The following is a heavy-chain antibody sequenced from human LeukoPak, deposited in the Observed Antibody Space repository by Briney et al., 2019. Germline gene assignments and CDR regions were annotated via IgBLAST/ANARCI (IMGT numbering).Heavy chain of an antibody. J-gene: IGHJ4*02. CDR3: ARDYSGCYGYFDY. V-gene: IGHV7-4-1*02. Sequence: ASVKVSCKASGYTFTCYYMHWVRQAPGQGLEWMGWINTNTGNPTYAQGFTGRFVFSLDTSISKAYLQISSLKAEDTAVYYCARDYSGCYGYFDYWGQGTLVTVSS. CDR2: INTNTGNP. D-gene: IGHD6-19*01. CDR1: GYTFTCYY.